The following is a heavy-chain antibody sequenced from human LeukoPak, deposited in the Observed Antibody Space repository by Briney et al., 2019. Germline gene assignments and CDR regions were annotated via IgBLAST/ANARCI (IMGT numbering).Heavy chain of an antibody. V-gene: IGHV3-23*01. CDR1: GFRFSSYA. D-gene: IGHD4-23*01. CDR2: FDNSRDST. Sequence: PGGSLRLSCAASGFRFSSYAMSWVRRAPGQGLELVSGFDNSRDSTNYADSSKGRFTTSRDISMDTLYLQMNSLRVGDTAVYYCAKQLFNGGLQIFVFWGQGTLVTVSA. J-gene: IGHJ4*02. CDR3: AKQLFNGGLQIFVF.